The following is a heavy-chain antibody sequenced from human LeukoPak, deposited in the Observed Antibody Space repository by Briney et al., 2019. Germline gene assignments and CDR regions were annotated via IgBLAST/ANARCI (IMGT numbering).Heavy chain of an antibody. J-gene: IGHJ3*02. CDR2: IYYSGTT. D-gene: IGHD4-17*01. CDR1: GGSISNYY. V-gene: IGHV4-59*08. Sequence: SETLSLTCTVSGGSISNYYWSCIRQPPGEGLEWIGYIYYSGTTNYNPSLKSRGTISVDTSKNQFSLKLSSVTAADTAVYYCARLPGDYRYDAFDIWGQGTMITVSS. CDR3: ARLPGDYRYDAFDI.